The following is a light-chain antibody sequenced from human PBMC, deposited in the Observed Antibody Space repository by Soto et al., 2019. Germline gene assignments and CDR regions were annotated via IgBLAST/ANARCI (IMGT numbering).Light chain of an antibody. CDR1: QSVSSNY. Sequence: EIVLTQSPGTLSLSPGERATLSCRASQSVSSNYLAWYQQKPGQAPRLLIYGASRGAAGIPDRFSGSGSGTXXXXXXXXLXXXXFAVYFCQQYGRSPMFTFGQGTKLEVK. V-gene: IGKV3-20*01. CDR2: GAS. J-gene: IGKJ2*01. CDR3: QQYGRSPMFT.